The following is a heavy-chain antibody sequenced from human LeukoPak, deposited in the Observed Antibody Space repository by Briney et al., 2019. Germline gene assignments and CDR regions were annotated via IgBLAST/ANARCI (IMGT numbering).Heavy chain of an antibody. J-gene: IGHJ4*02. V-gene: IGHV4-59*01. Sequence: SETLSLTCTVSGGSISSYYWSWIRQSPGKGLEWIGYIYYSGSTNYNPSLKSRVTISVDTSKNQFSLKLSSVTAADTAVYYCAREGDGYRSYFDYWGQGTLVTVSS. D-gene: IGHD5-24*01. CDR1: GGSISSYY. CDR3: AREGDGYRSYFDY. CDR2: IYYSGST.